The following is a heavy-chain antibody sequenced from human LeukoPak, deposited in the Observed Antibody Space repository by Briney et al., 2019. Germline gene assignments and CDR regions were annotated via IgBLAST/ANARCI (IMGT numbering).Heavy chain of an antibody. V-gene: IGHV3-23*01. CDR3: AKKETVVSPGNYFDH. J-gene: IGHJ4*02. Sequence: GGSLRLSCAASGFTFSTYDMNWVRQAPGKGLEWVAAINDGGYNTYYADSERGRFTISRDNAKNTLYLQMNSLRAEDTAVYYCAKKETVVSPGNYFDHWGQGTLVTVSS. CDR2: INDGGYNT. D-gene: IGHD4-23*01. CDR1: GFTFSTYD.